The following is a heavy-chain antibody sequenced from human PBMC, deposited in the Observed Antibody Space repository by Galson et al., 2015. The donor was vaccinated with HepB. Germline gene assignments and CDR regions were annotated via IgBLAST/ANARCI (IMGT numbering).Heavy chain of an antibody. J-gene: IGHJ4*02. CDR2: ITTTGSIR. CDR3: AGGAVGPIFDY. V-gene: IGHV3-48*03. CDR1: GFTFNSYE. Sequence: SLRLSCAASGFTFNSYEMSWVRQAPGKGLEWVSFITTTGSIRYYVDSVKGRFTISRDNAKNSLYLQMNSLRVEDTAVYYCAGGAVGPIFDYWGQGTLVSVSS. D-gene: IGHD1-26*01.